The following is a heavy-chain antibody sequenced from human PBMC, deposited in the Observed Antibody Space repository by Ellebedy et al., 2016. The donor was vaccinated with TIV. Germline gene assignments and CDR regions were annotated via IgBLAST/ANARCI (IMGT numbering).Heavy chain of an antibody. CDR3: AREMLKA. CDR1: GFNFHNYA. CDR2: ISDSGGTT. V-gene: IGHV3-23*01. D-gene: IGHD3-16*01. J-gene: IGHJ5*02. Sequence: GESLKISXAASGFNFHNYAMNWVRQAPVKGLAWVSVISDSGGTTNYADSVKGRFTISRDNSKNTLYLQMNNLRPEDTAVYYCAREMLKAWGQGTLVTVSS.